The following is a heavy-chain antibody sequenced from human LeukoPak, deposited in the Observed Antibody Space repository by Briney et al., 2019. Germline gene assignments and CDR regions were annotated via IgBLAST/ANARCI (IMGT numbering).Heavy chain of an antibody. D-gene: IGHD3-10*01. CDR2: IRYDGSNK. Sequence: GGSLRLSCAASGFTFSSYSMNWVRQAPGKGLEWVAFIRYDGSNKYYADSVKGRFTISRDNSKNTLYLQMNSLRAEDTAIYYCAKDRSYYGSGSYVFDYWGQGTLVTVSS. CDR1: GFTFSSYS. CDR3: AKDRSYYGSGSYVFDY. V-gene: IGHV3-30*02. J-gene: IGHJ4*02.